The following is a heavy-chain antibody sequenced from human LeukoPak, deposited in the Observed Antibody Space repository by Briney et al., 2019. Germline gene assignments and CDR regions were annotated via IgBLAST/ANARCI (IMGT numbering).Heavy chain of an antibody. CDR1: GGSISSSSYY. CDR2: IYYSGST. D-gene: IGHD3-10*01. CDR3: ARHLFYYGSGSFDY. J-gene: IGHJ4*02. V-gene: IGHV4-39*01. Sequence: SETLSLTCTVSGGSISSSSYYWGWIRQPPGKGLEWIGSIYYSGSTYYNPSLKSRVTISVDTSKNQFSLKLSSVTAADTAVYYCARHLFYYGSGSFDYWGQGTLVTVSS.